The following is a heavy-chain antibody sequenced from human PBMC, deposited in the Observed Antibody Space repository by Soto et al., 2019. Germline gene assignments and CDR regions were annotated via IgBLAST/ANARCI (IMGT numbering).Heavy chain of an antibody. CDR1: GFTFSDYY. Sequence: GGSLRLSCAASGFTFSDYYMSWIRQAPGKGLEWVSYISSSGSTIYYADSVKGRFTISRDNAKNSLYLQMNSLRAEDTAVYYCAGAGLRFLEWLLYQREREYYMDVWGKGTTVTVSS. V-gene: IGHV3-11*01. CDR3: AGAGLRFLEWLLYQREREYYMDV. CDR2: ISSSGSTI. J-gene: IGHJ6*03. D-gene: IGHD3-3*01.